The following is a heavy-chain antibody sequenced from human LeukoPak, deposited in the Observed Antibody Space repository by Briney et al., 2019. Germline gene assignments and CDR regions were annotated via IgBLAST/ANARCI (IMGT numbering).Heavy chain of an antibody. CDR3: ARGRGYGATRHTENNWFDP. D-gene: IGHD5-18*01. J-gene: IGHJ5*02. V-gene: IGHV1-8*02. Sequence: VASVKVSCKASGGTFSSYAINWVRQATGQGLEWMGWMNPNSGNTGYAQKFQGRVTMTRNTSISTAYMELSSLRSEDTAVYYCARGRGYGATRHTENNWFDPWGQGTLVTVSS. CDR2: MNPNSGNT. CDR1: GGTFSSYA.